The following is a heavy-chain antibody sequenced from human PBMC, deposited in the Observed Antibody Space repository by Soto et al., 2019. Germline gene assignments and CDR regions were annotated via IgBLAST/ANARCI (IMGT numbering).Heavy chain of an antibody. J-gene: IGHJ6*02. Sequence: QLVESGGGVVQPGRSLRLSCTASGFTFSSYFMHWVRQAPGKGLERVATISHDGNNKYHVDSVKGRFTISRDNSKDTVYLQMDSLRCEDTAEYYCAKEIGGAASTYHYYGMDAWGQGTTVTVS. CDR1: GFTFSSYF. CDR3: AKEIGGAASTYHYYGMDA. CDR2: ISHDGNNK. D-gene: IGHD3-3*01. V-gene: IGHV3-30*18.